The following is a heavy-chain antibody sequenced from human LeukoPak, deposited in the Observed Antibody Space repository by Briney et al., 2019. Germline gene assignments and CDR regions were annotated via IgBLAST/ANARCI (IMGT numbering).Heavy chain of an antibody. J-gene: IGHJ6*03. CDR1: GFTFSSYD. D-gene: IGHD2/OR15-2a*01. CDR2: VRYDGSQK. Sequence: TGGSLRLSCAASGFTFSSYDMYWVRQAPGKGLDWVAFVRYDGSQKYYADSVKGRFTLSRDNSKNTLYLQMGSLRAEDMAVYYCVRQYLAGYMDVWGKGTTVIVSS. CDR3: VRQYLAGYMDV. V-gene: IGHV3-30*02.